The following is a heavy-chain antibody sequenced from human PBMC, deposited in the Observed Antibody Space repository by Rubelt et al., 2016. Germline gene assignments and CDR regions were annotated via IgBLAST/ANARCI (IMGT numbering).Heavy chain of an antibody. Sequence: EVQLVESGGGLVQPGGSLRLSCAASGFTFSRYNMNWVRQAPGKGLEWVSSMSSTGNYIYYADSVKGRFTIAGDNAKDSLYRQRNSLRAGDTAVYYCARGLIPPDYWGQGTLVTVSS. CDR1: GFTFSRYN. CDR2: MSSTGNYI. D-gene: IGHD3-16*01. J-gene: IGHJ4*02. CDR3: ARGLIPPDY. V-gene: IGHV3-21*01.